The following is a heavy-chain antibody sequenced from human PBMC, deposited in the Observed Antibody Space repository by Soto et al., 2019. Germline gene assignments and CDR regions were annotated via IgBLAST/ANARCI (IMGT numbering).Heavy chain of an antibody. D-gene: IGHD3-22*01. Sequence: RKGLEWIGEINHSGITNYSPSLKSRVTMSVDTSKNQFSLKLTSVTAADTALYYCARFHFDSNIWTKLRYSEIWGKGSLVPV. V-gene: IGHV4-34*01. CDR3: ARFHFDSNIWTKLRYSEI. J-gene: IGHJ4*02. CDR2: INHSGIT.